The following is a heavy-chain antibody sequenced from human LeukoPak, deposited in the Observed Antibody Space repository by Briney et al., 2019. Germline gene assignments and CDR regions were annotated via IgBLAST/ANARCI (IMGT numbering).Heavy chain of an antibody. D-gene: IGHD3-10*01. Sequence: GGSLRLSCAASGFTFSSYGMHLVRQAPGKGLEWVAVISCDGNNKYYADSVKGRFTISRDNSKNTLYLQMSSLRAEDTAVYYCAKVDYYGSGTYNYFDYWGQGTLLTVSS. J-gene: IGHJ4*02. CDR1: GFTFSSYG. CDR3: AKVDYYGSGTYNYFDY. CDR2: ISCDGNNK. V-gene: IGHV3-30*18.